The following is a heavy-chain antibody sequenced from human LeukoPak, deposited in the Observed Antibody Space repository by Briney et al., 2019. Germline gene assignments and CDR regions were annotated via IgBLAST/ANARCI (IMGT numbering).Heavy chain of an antibody. Sequence: SETLSLTCTVSGGAISSYYWSWIRQPAAKGLEWIGRIYTTGRTDYSASLKSRVTMSVDTSNNQFSLKLSSVTAADTAVYYCARDLPSYYFDSGNMFDPWGQGTLVTVSS. CDR1: GGAISSYY. D-gene: IGHD3-10*01. CDR2: IYTTGRT. CDR3: ARDLPSYYFDSGNMFDP. J-gene: IGHJ5*02. V-gene: IGHV4-4*07.